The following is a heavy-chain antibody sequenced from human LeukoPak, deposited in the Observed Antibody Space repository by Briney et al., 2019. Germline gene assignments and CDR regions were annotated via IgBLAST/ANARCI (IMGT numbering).Heavy chain of an antibody. J-gene: IGHJ5*02. Sequence: SETLSLTCTVSGGSISSGDYYWSWIRQPPGKGLEWIAYMYYSGSTYYNPSLKSRVTMSADTSKNQLSLKLSSVTAADTAVYYCARPHYYDSRIDPWGQGILVTVSS. CDR1: GGSISSGDYY. V-gene: IGHV4-30-4*01. D-gene: IGHD3-22*01. CDR3: ARPHYYDSRIDP. CDR2: MYYSGST.